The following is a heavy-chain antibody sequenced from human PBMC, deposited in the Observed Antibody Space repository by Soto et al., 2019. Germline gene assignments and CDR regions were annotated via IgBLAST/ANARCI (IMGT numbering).Heavy chain of an antibody. Sequence: GGSLRLSCAASGFTFSSYEMNWVRQAPGKGLEWVSYISSSGSTIYYAGSVKGRFTISRDNAKNSLYLQMNSLRAEDTAVYYCARVVYDSSAYYFDYWGQGTLVTVSS. CDR2: ISSSGSTI. CDR3: ARVVYDSSAYYFDY. J-gene: IGHJ4*02. D-gene: IGHD3-22*01. V-gene: IGHV3-48*03. CDR1: GFTFSSYE.